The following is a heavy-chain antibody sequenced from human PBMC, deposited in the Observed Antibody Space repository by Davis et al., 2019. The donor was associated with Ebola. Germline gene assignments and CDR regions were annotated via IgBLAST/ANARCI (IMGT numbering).Heavy chain of an antibody. V-gene: IGHV3-9*01. CDR1: GFTFDDYA. Sequence: PGGSLRLSCAASGFTFDDYALHWVRQAPGKGLEWVAGISFNSKNIAYADAVRGRFTISRDTAKNSLFLQMNNLRTEDTAFYFCTKDVLPGGADYWGQGTLVTVSS. CDR3: TKDVLPGGADY. CDR2: ISFNSKNI. D-gene: IGHD2-21*01. J-gene: IGHJ4*02.